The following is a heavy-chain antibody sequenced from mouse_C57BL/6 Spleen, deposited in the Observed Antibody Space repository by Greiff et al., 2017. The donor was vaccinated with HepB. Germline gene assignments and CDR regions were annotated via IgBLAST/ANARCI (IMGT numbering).Heavy chain of an antibody. CDR3: ARSHYYGSYYAMDY. D-gene: IGHD1-1*01. J-gene: IGHJ4*01. V-gene: IGHV1-55*01. CDR2: IYPGSGST. Sequence: QVQLKQPGAELVKPGASVKMSCKASGYTFTSYWITWVKQRPGQGLEWIGDIYPGSGSTNYNEKFKSKATLTVDTSSSTAYMQLSSLTSEDSAVYYCARSHYYGSYYAMDYWGQGTSVTVSS. CDR1: GYTFTSYW.